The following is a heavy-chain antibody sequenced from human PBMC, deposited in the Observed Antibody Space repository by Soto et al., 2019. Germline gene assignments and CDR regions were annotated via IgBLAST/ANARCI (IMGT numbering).Heavy chain of an antibody. CDR2: IYYSGST. D-gene: IGHD2-15*01. Sequence: TSETLSLTCTVSGGSISSSSDYWGWIRQPPGKGLEWIGSIYYSGSTYYNPSLKSRVTISVDTSKNQFSLKLSSVTAADTAVYYCARPAPCSGGSCYQMHNWFDPWGQGTLVTVSS. J-gene: IGHJ5*02. CDR1: GGSISSSSDY. V-gene: IGHV4-39*01. CDR3: ARPAPCSGGSCYQMHNWFDP.